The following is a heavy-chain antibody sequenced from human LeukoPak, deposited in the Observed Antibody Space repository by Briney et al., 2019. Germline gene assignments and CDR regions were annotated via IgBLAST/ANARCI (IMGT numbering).Heavy chain of an antibody. V-gene: IGHV3-30-3*01. CDR2: ISYDGSNK. J-gene: IGHJ4*02. Sequence: PGRSLRLSCAASGFTFSSYAMHWVRQAPGKGLEWVAVISYDGSNKYCADSVKGRFTISRDNSKNTLYLQMNSLRAEDTAMYYCAKDNVPYAGSAYSRVNGPLDYWGLGTLVTVSS. D-gene: IGHD2-2*01. CDR1: GFTFSSYA. CDR3: AKDNVPYAGSAYSRVNGPLDY.